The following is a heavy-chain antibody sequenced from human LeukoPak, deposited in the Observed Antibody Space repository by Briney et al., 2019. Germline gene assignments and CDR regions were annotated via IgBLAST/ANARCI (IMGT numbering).Heavy chain of an antibody. Sequence: PSETLSLTCAVYGGSFIGFHWNWIRQPPGKGLEWIGDINHSGSTNYNPSLKSRPTISIDTSKNHFSLTLTSVTASDTALYFCLGGPLRTAPAYWGQGALVTVSS. CDR3: LGGPLRTAPAY. J-gene: IGHJ4*02. CDR1: GGSFIGFH. V-gene: IGHV4-34*03. D-gene: IGHD2-15*01. CDR2: INHSGST.